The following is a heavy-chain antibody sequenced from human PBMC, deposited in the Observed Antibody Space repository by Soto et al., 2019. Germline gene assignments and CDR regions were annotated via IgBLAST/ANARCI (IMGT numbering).Heavy chain of an antibody. CDR2: ISQSGNT. D-gene: IGHD6-6*01. J-gene: IGHJ4*02. V-gene: IGHV4-34*01. CDR1: SGSLSGYY. Sequence: SETLSLTCSIYSGSLSGYYWSWIRKPPGKGLEWIGEISQSGNTNYSPSLKSRVSISIDTSKKQFSLNLASVSAADTAVYYCARAPKVSGSSQTRPDFWGQGTLVTVSS. CDR3: ARAPKVSGSSQTRPDF.